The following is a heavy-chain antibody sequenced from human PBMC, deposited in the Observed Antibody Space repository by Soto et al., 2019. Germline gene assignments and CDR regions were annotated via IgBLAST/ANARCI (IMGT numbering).Heavy chain of an antibody. V-gene: IGHV3-7*03. Sequence: EVQLVESGGGLVQPGGSLRLSCAASGFTFSSYWMSWVRQAPGKGLEWVANIKQDGSEKYYVDSVKGRFTISRDNAKNSLYLQMNSLRAEDTAVYYCAREEGVGGDYGVGPFDYWGQGTLVTVSS. CDR1: GFTFSSYW. J-gene: IGHJ4*02. D-gene: IGHD4-17*01. CDR2: IKQDGSEK. CDR3: AREEGVGGDYGVGPFDY.